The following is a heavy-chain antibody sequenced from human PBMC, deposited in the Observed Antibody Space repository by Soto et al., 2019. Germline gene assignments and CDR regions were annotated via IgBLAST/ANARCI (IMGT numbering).Heavy chain of an antibody. Sequence: GSPRPSFAAPVLSVVGSYMNWFRQSPHKGLEWISVIYPDDNTYYAESVRGRFTLSKDSTRNTVSLQMNSLRAEDTAVYYCARLPGAFYYDNSDYDFQDYWGQGTMVTVSS. CDR1: VLSVVGSY. D-gene: IGHD3-22*01. J-gene: IGHJ4*02. V-gene: IGHV3-53*01. CDR3: ARLPGAFYYDNSDYDFQDY. CDR2: IYPDDNT.